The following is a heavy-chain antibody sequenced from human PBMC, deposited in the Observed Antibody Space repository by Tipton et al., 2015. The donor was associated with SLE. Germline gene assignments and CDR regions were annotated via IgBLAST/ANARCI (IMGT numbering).Heavy chain of an antibody. CDR2: VSYSGVT. CDR1: DDSITTDY. D-gene: IGHD1-20*01. CDR3: ARHLGAHNWNY. J-gene: IGHJ4*02. V-gene: IGHV4-59*08. Sequence: TLSLTCTVSDDSITTDYWTWIRQPPGKGLEYIGYVSYSGVTNSNPSLQSRVTMSIDASKKQVSLRLSSVTAADTAMYFCARHLGAHNWNYWGQGTLVTVSS.